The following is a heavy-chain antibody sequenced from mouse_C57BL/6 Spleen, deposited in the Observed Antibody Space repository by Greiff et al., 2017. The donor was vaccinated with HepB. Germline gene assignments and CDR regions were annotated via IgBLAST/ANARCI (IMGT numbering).Heavy chain of an antibody. J-gene: IGHJ2*01. V-gene: IGHV1-82*01. CDR2: IYPGDGDT. Sequence: VQVVESGPELVKPGASVKISCKASGYAFSSSWMNWVKQRPGKGLEWIGRIYPGDGDTNYNGKFKGKATLTADKSSSTAYMQLSSLTSEDSAVYFCARKRVAATDYLDYWGQGTTLTVSS. CDR3: ARKRVAATDYLDY. CDR1: GYAFSSSW. D-gene: IGHD1-1*01.